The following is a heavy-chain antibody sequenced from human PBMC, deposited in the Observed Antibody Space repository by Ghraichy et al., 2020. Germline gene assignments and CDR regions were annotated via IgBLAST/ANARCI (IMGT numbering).Heavy chain of an antibody. J-gene: IGHJ4*02. Sequence: GGSLRLSCAASGFTFSAYSMNWVRQAPGKGLEWISHISSSSSNILYADSVKGRFTISRDNSKNSLFLHMNSLRDEDTAVYSCARGTGPGNYWIDYWGQGTLVTVSS. CDR1: GFTFSAYS. D-gene: IGHD3-10*01. CDR2: ISSSSSNI. V-gene: IGHV3-48*02. CDR3: ARGTGPGNYWIDY.